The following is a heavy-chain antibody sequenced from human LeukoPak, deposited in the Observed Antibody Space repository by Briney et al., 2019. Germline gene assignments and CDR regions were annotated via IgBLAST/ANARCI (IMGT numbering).Heavy chain of an antibody. CDR1: GFTFSSYE. J-gene: IGHJ4*02. CDR2: ISSSGTTI. Sequence: GGSLRLSCAASGFTFSSYEMNWVRQAPGKGLEWISYISSSGTTIYYADSVKGRFTISRDNADNSLYLQMNSLRVEDTAVYYCARVKLRYFDWLPDNFDYWGQGTLVTVSS. D-gene: IGHD3-9*01. CDR3: ARVKLRYFDWLPDNFDY. V-gene: IGHV3-48*03.